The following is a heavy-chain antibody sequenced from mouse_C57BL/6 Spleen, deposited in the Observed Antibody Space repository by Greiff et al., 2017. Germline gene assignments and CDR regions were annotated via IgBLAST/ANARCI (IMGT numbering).Heavy chain of an antibody. V-gene: IGHV1-82*01. D-gene: IGHD2-10*02. Sequence: VQLQQSGPELVKPGASVKISCKASGYAFSSSWMNWVKQRPGKGLEWIGRIYPGDGDTNYNGKFKGKATLTADKSSSTAYMQLSCLTSEDSAVYFCARAYGRSSYYFDYWGQGTTLTVSA. CDR3: ARAYGRSSYYFDY. CDR1: GYAFSSSW. J-gene: IGHJ2*01. CDR2: IYPGDGDT.